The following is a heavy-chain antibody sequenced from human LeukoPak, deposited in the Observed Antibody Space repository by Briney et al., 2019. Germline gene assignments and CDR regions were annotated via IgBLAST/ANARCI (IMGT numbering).Heavy chain of an antibody. J-gene: IGHJ4*02. V-gene: IGHV1-2*02. CDR1: GYTFTGYY. D-gene: IGHD1-26*01. CDR3: AREVFGATMIDY. Sequence: GASVKVSCKASGYTFTGYYMHWVRQAPGQGLEWMGWITPSSGGTNYAQKFQGRVTMTRDTAISTAYMELSRLRSDDTAVYYCAREVFGATMIDYWGQGTLVTVSS. CDR2: ITPSSGGT.